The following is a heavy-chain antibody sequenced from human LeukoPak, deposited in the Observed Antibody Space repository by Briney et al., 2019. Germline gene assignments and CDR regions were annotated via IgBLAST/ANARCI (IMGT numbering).Heavy chain of an antibody. V-gene: IGHV1-18*01. CDR2: ISAYNGNT. D-gene: IGHD4-17*01. Sequence: ASVKVSCKASGYTFTSYGISWVRQAPGQGLEWMGWISAYNGNTNYAQKFQGRVTMTTDTSTSTAYMELRSLRSDDTAVYYCARDFYSHDYGETNDAFDIWGQGTMVTVSS. J-gene: IGHJ3*02. CDR3: ARDFYSHDYGETNDAFDI. CDR1: GYTFTSYG.